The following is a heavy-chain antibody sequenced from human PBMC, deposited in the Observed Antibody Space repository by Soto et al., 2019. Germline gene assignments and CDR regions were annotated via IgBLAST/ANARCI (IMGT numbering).Heavy chain of an antibody. CDR3: VMLGGWSGASGGMDV. V-gene: IGHV3-72*01. Sequence: EVQLVESGGGLVQPGGSLRLSCAASGLIFSDYHMDWVRQAPGKGLEWVGRIRRKANSYTTEYAASVKGRFTISSDDSKSSLYLQMSSLKSEDTAVYYCVMLGGWSGASGGMDVWGQGTTVNVSS. D-gene: IGHD6-19*01. CDR2: IRRKANSYTT. J-gene: IGHJ6*02. CDR1: GLIFSDYH.